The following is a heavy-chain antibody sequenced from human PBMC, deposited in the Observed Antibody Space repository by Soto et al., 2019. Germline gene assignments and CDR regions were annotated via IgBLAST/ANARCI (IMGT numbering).Heavy chain of an antibody. CDR3: ARVIDGTDNYYYYGMDV. J-gene: IGHJ6*02. V-gene: IGHV1-46*01. D-gene: IGHD1-1*01. Sequence: ASVKVSCKASGYTFTSYYMHWVRQAPGQGLEWMGIINPSGGSTSYAQKFQGRVTMTRDTSTSTVYMELSSLRAEDTAVYYCARVIDGTDNYYYYGMDVWGQGTTVTVSS. CDR2: INPSGGST. CDR1: GYTFTSYY.